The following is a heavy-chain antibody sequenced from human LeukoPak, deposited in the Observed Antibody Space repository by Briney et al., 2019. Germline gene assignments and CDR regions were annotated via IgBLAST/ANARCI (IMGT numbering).Heavy chain of an antibody. D-gene: IGHD3-10*01. Sequence: PSQTLSLTCTVSGGSISSGGYYWSWIRQHPGKGLEWIGYIYYSGSTYYNPSLKSRVTISVDTSKNQFSLKLSSATAADTAVYYCASCLGALLWFGEPWGQGTLVTVSS. V-gene: IGHV4-31*03. J-gene: IGHJ4*02. CDR3: ASCLGALLWFGEP. CDR2: IYYSGST. CDR1: GGSISSGGYY.